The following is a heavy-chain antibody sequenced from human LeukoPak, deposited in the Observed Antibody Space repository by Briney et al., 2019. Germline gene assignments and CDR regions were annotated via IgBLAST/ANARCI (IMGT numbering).Heavy chain of an antibody. J-gene: IGHJ4*02. CDR1: GFTFSGYG. CDR3: TKDGVDYHFDY. D-gene: IGHD4-11*01. V-gene: IGHV3-30*18. Sequence: GGSLRLSCAASGFTFSGYGIHWVRQAPGKGLEWVAIISYDGSNKYYADSVKDRFTISRDNSKNTMYLQMNSLRAEDMAVYYCTKDGVDYHFDYWGQGTLVTVSS. CDR2: ISYDGSNK.